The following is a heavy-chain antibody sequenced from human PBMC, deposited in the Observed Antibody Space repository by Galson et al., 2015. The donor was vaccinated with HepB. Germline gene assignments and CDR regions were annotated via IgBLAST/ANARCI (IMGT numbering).Heavy chain of an antibody. CDR1: GFSFRTYT. CDR3: ARGGWGLGVGNTLWSSLDS. Sequence: SLRLSCAASGFSFRTYTMNWVRQAPGKGLEWVAVVSADGGKKYYGESVKGRFAISRDNSKNTMYLQLNVLRGGDTAVYYCARGGWGLGVGNTLWSSLDSWGQGTLVTVSS. V-gene: IGHV3-30*09. CDR2: VSADGGKK. J-gene: IGHJ5*01. D-gene: IGHD1-26*01.